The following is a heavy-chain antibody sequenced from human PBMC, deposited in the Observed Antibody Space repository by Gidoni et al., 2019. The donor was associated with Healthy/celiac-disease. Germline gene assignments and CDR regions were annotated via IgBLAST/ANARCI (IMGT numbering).Heavy chain of an antibody. J-gene: IGHJ2*01. CDR2: ISSSSSYI. CDR3: ARVNLDWEWYFDL. D-gene: IGHD1-26*01. CDR1: GFTFSSYS. Sequence: EVQLVESGGGLVTPGGSLRLSCAASGFTFSSYSMNWVRQAPGKGLEWVSSISSSSSYIYYADSVKGRFTISRDNAKNSLYLQMNSLRAEDTAVYYCARVNLDWEWYFDLWGRGTLVTVSS. V-gene: IGHV3-21*01.